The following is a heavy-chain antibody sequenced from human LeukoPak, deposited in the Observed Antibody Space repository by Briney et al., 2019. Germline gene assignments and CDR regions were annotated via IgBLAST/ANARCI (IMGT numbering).Heavy chain of an antibody. Sequence: GGSLRLSCAASGFTFSSYAMSWVRQAPGKGLEWVSAISGSGGSTYYADSVKGRFTISRDNSKNTLYLQMNSLRAEDTAVYYCAADPYYYDSSGPARDAFDIWGQGTMVTVSS. CDR2: ISGSGGST. D-gene: IGHD3-22*01. J-gene: IGHJ3*02. V-gene: IGHV3-23*01. CDR3: AADPYYYDSSGPARDAFDI. CDR1: GFTFSSYA.